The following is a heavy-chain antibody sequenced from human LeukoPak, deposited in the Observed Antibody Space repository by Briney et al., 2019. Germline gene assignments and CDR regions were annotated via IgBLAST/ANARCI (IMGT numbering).Heavy chain of an antibody. Sequence: PSETLSLTCTVSGGSISSYYWSWIRQPPGKGLEWIGYIYYSGSTNYNPSLKSRVTIPVDTSKNQFSLKLSSVTAADTAVYYRATLDGDGYNPPIDYWGQGTLVTVSS. V-gene: IGHV4-59*01. D-gene: IGHD5-24*01. CDR3: ATLDGDGYNPPIDY. CDR1: GGSISSYY. CDR2: IYYSGST. J-gene: IGHJ4*02.